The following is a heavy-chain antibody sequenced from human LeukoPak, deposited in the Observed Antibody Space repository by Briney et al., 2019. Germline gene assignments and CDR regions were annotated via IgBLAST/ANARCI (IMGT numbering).Heavy chain of an antibody. Sequence: SETLSLTCTVSGGSISSYYWSWIRQPPGKGLEWIGYIYYTGSTSYNPSLKSRVTISVDTSKNQFSLKLNSVTAADTAVYFCARSAWHAPDHWGQGTLGIVSS. CDR1: GGSISSYY. CDR2: IYYTGST. CDR3: ARSAWHAPDH. D-gene: IGHD3-3*01. V-gene: IGHV4-59*01. J-gene: IGHJ4*02.